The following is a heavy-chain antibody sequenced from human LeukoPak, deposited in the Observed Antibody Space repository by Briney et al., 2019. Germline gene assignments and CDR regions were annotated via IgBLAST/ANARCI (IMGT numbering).Heavy chain of an antibody. D-gene: IGHD4-17*01. Sequence: SETLSLTCTVSGGSISSYYWSWIRQPPGKGLEWIGYIYYSGSTNYNPSLRSRVTISVDTSKNQFSLKLSSVTAADTAVYYCARSTTVTTQYNWFDPWGQGTLVTVSS. V-gene: IGHV4-59*01. CDR2: IYYSGST. CDR1: GGSISSYY. CDR3: ARSTTVTTQYNWFDP. J-gene: IGHJ5*02.